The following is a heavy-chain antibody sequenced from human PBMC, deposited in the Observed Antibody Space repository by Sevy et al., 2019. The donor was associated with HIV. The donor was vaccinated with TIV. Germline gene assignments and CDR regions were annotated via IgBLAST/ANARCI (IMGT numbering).Heavy chain of an antibody. CDR3: AKDVVGGTSYIETYYYGMDV. Sequence: GGSLRLSCAVSGTNFGAFAMHWVRQAPGKGLEWVAGLSLQGTNKYYADSLKGRFNISRDNSKDILYLHMKSLRPEDTAIYYCAKDVVGGTSYIETYYYGMDVWGLGTTVTVSS. D-gene: IGHD3-10*01. V-gene: IGHV3-30*18. CDR1: GTNFGAFA. J-gene: IGHJ6*02. CDR2: LSLQGTNK.